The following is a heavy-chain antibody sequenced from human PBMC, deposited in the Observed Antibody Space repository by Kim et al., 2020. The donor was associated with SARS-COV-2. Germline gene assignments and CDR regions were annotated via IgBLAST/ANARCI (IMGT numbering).Heavy chain of an antibody. CDR1: GYTFTSYA. CDR3: ARVFRGSVSRNYFDY. J-gene: IGHJ4*02. CDR2: INAGNGNT. D-gene: IGHD3-10*01. V-gene: IGHV1-3*01. Sequence: ASVKVSCKASGYTFTSYAMHWVRQAPGQRLEWMGWINAGNGNTKYSQKFQGRVTITRDTSASTAYMELSSLRSEDTAVYYCARVFRGSVSRNYFDYWGQGTLVTVSS.